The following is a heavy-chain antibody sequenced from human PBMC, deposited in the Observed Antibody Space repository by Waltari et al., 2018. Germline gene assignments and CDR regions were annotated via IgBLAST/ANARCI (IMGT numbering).Heavy chain of an antibody. Sequence: QVQLVQSGAEVKKPGASVKVSCKASGYTFTGYYMHWVRQAPGQGLEWMGWINPNSGGTNYAQKCQGRVTMTRDTSISTAYMELSRLGSDDTAVYYWAREEAVAGTCLAYWGQGTLVTVSS. V-gene: IGHV1-2*02. CDR2: INPNSGGT. CDR3: AREEAVAGTCLAY. CDR1: GYTFTGYY. J-gene: IGHJ4*02. D-gene: IGHD6-19*01.